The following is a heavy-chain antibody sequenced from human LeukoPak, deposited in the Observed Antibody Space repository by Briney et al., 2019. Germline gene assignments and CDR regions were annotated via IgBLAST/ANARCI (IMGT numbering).Heavy chain of an antibody. CDR3: ARVRWELLLIDY. Sequence: PGGSLRLSCAASGFTFSSYGMHWVRQAPGKGLEWVAVISYDGSNKYYADSVKGRFTISRDNSKNTLYLQMNSLRAEDTAVYYCARVRWELLLIDYWGQGTLVTVSS. D-gene: IGHD2-15*01. CDR2: ISYDGSNK. J-gene: IGHJ4*02. CDR1: GFTFSSYG. V-gene: IGHV3-30*03.